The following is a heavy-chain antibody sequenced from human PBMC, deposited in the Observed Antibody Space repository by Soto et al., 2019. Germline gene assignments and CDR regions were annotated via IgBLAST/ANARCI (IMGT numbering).Heavy chain of an antibody. CDR2: IYPGDSDT. CDR3: ARLNGDYLYYYYYGMDV. D-gene: IGHD4-17*01. Sequence: GESLKISCKGSGYSFTSYWIGWVRQMPGKGLEWMGIIYPGDSDTRYSPSFQGQVTISADKSISTAYLQWSSLKASDTAMYYCARLNGDYLYYYYYGMDVWGQGTTVTVS. CDR1: GYSFTSYW. J-gene: IGHJ6*02. V-gene: IGHV5-51*01.